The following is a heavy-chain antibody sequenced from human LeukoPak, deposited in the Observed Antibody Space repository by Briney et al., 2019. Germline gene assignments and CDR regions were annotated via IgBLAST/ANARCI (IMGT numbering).Heavy chain of an antibody. Sequence: SETLSLTCTVSGASIGLYYWSWIRQPAGKGLEWIGRIYTSGTSNYSPSLKSRVTISVDTSKNQFSLKLASVTAADTAVYYCARVDDTSGYFYKFDYWGQGTLVTVSS. CDR1: GASIGLYY. CDR2: IYTSGTS. D-gene: IGHD3-22*01. CDR3: ARVDDTSGYFYKFDY. J-gene: IGHJ4*02. V-gene: IGHV4-4*07.